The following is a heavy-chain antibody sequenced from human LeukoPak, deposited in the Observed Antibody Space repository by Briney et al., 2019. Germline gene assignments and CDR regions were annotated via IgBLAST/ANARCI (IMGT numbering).Heavy chain of an antibody. V-gene: IGHV3-7*01. CDR2: IKEDGSGM. CDR1: GFTFSTYW. Sequence: GSLRLSCAASGFTFSTYWMTWVRQAPGKGLEWVANIKEDGSGMSYVDSVKSRFTISRDNAKNSLCLEMSSLRAEDTAVYSCARQRYSDYWGQGTLATVSS. J-gene: IGHJ4*02. D-gene: IGHD2-15*01. CDR3: ARQRYSDY.